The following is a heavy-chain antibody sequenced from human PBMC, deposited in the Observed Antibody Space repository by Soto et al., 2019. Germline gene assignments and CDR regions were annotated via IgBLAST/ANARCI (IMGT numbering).Heavy chain of an antibody. J-gene: IGHJ4*02. D-gene: IGHD5-18*01. CDR3: ARGRWDKYGYGLRAYFDY. CDR1: GGSFSGYY. CDR2: INHSGST. Sequence: SETLSLTCAVYGGSFSGYYWSWIRPPPGKGLEWIGEINHSGSTNYNPSLKSRVTISVDTSKNQFSLKLSSVTAADTAVYYCARGRWDKYGYGLRAYFDYWGQGTLVTVSS. V-gene: IGHV4-34*01.